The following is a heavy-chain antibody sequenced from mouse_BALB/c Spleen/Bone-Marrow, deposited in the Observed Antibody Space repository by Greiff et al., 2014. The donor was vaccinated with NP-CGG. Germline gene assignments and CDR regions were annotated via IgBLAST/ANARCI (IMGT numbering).Heavy chain of an antibody. CDR2: IYPGNVNT. J-gene: IGHJ3*01. V-gene: IGHV1S56*01. D-gene: IGHD4-1*01. Sequence: QVQLMESGPELVKPGASVKISCKASGYTFTRYYIHWVKQRPGQGLEWIGWIYPGNVNTKYNEKFKDKATLTADKSSSTAYMQLSSLTSEDSAVYFCARALTGTWFAYWGQGTLVTVSA. CDR1: GYTFTRYY. CDR3: ARALTGTWFAY.